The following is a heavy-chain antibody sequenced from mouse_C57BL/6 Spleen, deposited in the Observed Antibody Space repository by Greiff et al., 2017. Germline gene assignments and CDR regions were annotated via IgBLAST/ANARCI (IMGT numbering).Heavy chain of an antibody. D-gene: IGHD1-1*01. CDR3: TREGDYNGFAY. CDR2: ICSGGDYI. Sequence: EVQLVESGEGLVKPGGSLKLSCAASGFTFSSYAMSWVRQTPEQRLEWVAYICSGGDYIYYADTVKGRFTISRDNARNTLYLQMSSLKSEDTAMYYCTREGDYNGFAYWGQGTLVTVSA. J-gene: IGHJ3*01. V-gene: IGHV5-9-1*02. CDR1: GFTFSSYA.